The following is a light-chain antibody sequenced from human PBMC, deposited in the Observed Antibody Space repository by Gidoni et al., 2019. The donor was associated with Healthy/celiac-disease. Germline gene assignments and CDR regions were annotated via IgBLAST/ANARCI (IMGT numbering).Light chain of an antibody. CDR3: QQYDNLLPLT. Sequence: LSASVGDRVTITCQASQDISNYLNWYQQKPGKAPKLLIYDASNLETGVPSRFSGSGSGTDFTFTISSLQPEDIATYYCQQYDNLLPLTFGPGTKVDIK. J-gene: IGKJ3*01. CDR2: DAS. V-gene: IGKV1-33*01. CDR1: QDISNY.